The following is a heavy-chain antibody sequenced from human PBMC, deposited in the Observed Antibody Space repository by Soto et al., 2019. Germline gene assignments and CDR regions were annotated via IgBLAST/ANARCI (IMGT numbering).Heavy chain of an antibody. J-gene: IGHJ4*02. CDR1: VFTFSNYW. V-gene: IGHV3-7*01. CDR3: AILHLPANTPSLEY. Sequence: PVGSLRLSCASSVFTFSNYWLSCVRQAPGKWLEWVANIKKDGSEKYYVGSVVGRFTISRDNAENSLYLQMNSLRAEDTAVYYCAILHLPANTPSLEYWGEATLV. CDR2: IKKDGSEK. D-gene: IGHD1-1*01.